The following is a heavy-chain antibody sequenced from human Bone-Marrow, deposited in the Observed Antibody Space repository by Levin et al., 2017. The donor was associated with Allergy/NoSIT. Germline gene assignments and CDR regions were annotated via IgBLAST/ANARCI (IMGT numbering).Heavy chain of an antibody. CDR1: GFTFHDYT. V-gene: IGHV3-43*01. CDR3: AKSYAAAKYYFDY. Sequence: PGGSLRLSCAASGFTFHDYTMHWVRQVPGKGLQWVSLISWDGSGSYTADSVKGRFTTSRDNSKNSLYLQMNSLGTEDTALYYCAKSYAAAKYYFDYWGQGTPVIVSS. J-gene: IGHJ4*02. CDR2: ISWDGSGS. D-gene: IGHD6-13*01.